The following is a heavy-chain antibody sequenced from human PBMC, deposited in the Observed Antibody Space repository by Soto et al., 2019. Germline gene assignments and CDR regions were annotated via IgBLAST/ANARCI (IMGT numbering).Heavy chain of an antibody. Sequence: GGSLRLSCAASGFTVSSNYMSWVRQAPGKGLEWVSVIYSGESKLYADSVKGRFTISRDNFKNTLYLQMNSLRAEDTAVYYCARDPSRSSPLGWFDPWGQGALGTGSS. CDR3: ARDPSRSSPLGWFDP. V-gene: IGHV3-53*01. CDR2: IYSGESK. J-gene: IGHJ5*02. CDR1: GFTVSSNY. D-gene: IGHD6-6*01.